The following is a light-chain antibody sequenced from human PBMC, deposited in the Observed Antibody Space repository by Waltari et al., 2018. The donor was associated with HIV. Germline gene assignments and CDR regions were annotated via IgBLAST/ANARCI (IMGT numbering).Light chain of an antibody. Sequence: QSALTHPASVSGSPGQSNTLSCTGTSRDVGSYNLVSWYQQYPGKAPKLMIYEVSKRPSGVSNRFSGSKSGNTASLTISGLQAEDEADYYCCSYAATSTFVFGTGTKVTVL. CDR2: EVS. CDR3: CSYAATSTFV. V-gene: IGLV2-23*02. CDR1: SRDVGSYNL. J-gene: IGLJ1*01.